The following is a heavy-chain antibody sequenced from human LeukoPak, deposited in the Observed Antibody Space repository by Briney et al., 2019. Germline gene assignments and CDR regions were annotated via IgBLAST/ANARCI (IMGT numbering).Heavy chain of an antibody. CDR1: GGSISSSSYY. CDR2: IYYSGST. D-gene: IGHD3-22*01. V-gene: IGHV4-39*07. CDR3: ARDWTGIYYDSSGPTDDY. Sequence: SEALSLTCTVSGGSISSSSYYWGWIRQPPGKGLEWIGSIYYSGSTYYNPSLKSRVTISVDTSKNQFSLKLSSVTAADTAVYYCARDWTGIYYDSSGPTDDYWGQGTLVTVSS. J-gene: IGHJ4*02.